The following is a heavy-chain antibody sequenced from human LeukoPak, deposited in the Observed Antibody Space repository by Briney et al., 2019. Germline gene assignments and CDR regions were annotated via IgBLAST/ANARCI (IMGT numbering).Heavy chain of an antibody. D-gene: IGHD3-3*01. Sequence: ASVKVSCKASGYTFTGYYMHWVRQAPGQGLEWMGWINPNSGGTNYAQKFQGRVTMTRDTSISTAYMELSSLRSEDTAVYYCARGRRGRSGITIFGVVILNENWFDPWGQGTLVTVSS. V-gene: IGHV1-2*02. CDR2: INPNSGGT. CDR1: GYTFTGYY. J-gene: IGHJ5*02. CDR3: ARGRRGRSGITIFGVVILNENWFDP.